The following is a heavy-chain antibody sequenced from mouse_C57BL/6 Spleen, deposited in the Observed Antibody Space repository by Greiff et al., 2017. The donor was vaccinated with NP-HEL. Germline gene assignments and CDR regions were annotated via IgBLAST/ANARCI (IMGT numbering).Heavy chain of an antibody. CDR1: GYTFTSYW. CDR2: IEPSDSST. CDR3: AAPGRDY. J-gene: IGHJ2*01. V-gene: IGHV1-50*01. Sequence: QVQLQQPGAELVKPGASVKLSCKASGYTFTSYWMQWVQQRPGQGLEWIGEIEPSDSSTNYNQKFKGKGTLTVDTSSNTAYMQLSMLTTEDSAVYYSAAPGRDYWGQGTTLTVSS.